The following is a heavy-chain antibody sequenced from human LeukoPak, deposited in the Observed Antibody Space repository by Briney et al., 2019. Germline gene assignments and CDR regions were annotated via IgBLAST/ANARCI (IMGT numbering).Heavy chain of an antibody. CDR1: GYTFTGYY. CDR2: INPNSGGT. D-gene: IGHD3-10*01. CDR3: ARDPAPTEYYGSGSEDY. V-gene: IGHV1-2*02. Sequence: ASVKVSCKASGYTFTGYYMHWVRQAPGQGLEWMGWINPNSGGTNYAQKFQGRVTMTRDTSISTAYMELSRLRSDDTAVYYCARDPAPTEYYGSGSEDYWGQGTLVTVSS. J-gene: IGHJ4*02.